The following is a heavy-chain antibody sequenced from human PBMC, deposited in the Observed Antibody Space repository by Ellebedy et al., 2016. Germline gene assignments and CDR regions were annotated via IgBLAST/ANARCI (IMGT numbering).Heavy chain of an antibody. Sequence: GGSLRLXCAASGFTFSGSAMHWVRQASGKGLEWVGRIRSKANSYATAYAASVKGRFTISRDDSKNTAYLQMNSLKTEDTAVYYCTSLSGPAAGIANYWGQGTLVTVSS. V-gene: IGHV3-73*01. J-gene: IGHJ4*02. CDR2: IRSKANSYAT. CDR1: GFTFSGSA. CDR3: TSLSGPAAGIANY. D-gene: IGHD6-13*01.